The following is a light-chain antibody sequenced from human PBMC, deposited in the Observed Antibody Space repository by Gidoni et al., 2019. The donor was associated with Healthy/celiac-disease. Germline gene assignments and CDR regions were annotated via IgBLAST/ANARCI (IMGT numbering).Light chain of an antibody. CDR1: QSISSY. V-gene: IGKV1-39*01. Sequence: DIQMTQSPSSLSASVGDRVTITCGASQSISSYLNWYQQKPGKAPKLLIYAASSLQSGVPSRFRGSGSGTDFTLTISSLQPEDFATYYCQQSYSTPAFGGGTKVEIK. J-gene: IGKJ4*01. CDR3: QQSYSTPA. CDR2: AAS.